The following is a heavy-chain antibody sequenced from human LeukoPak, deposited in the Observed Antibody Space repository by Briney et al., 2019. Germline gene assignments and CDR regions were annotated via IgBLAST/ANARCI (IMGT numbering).Heavy chain of an antibody. J-gene: IGHJ3*01. CDR2: INSDGGST. D-gene: IGHD3-16*01. V-gene: IGHV3-74*01. Sequence: TGGSLRLSCAASGFTFSSSWMYWVRQAPGKGLVWVSRINSDGGSTTYADSVKGRFTISRDNAKNTVYLQMNSLRAEDTAVYYCARRRERGASDAFAFWGQGTMVTVSS. CDR1: GFTFSSSW. CDR3: ARRRERGASDAFAF.